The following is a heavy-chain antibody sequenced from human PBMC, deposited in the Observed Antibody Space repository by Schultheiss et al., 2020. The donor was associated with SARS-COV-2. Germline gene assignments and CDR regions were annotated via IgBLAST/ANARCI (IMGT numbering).Heavy chain of an antibody. Sequence: SETLSLTCTVSGGSISSGGYYWSWIRQHPGKGLEWIGYIYYSGSTYYNPSLKSRVTISVDTSKNQFSLKLSSVTAADTAVYYCARGTPSGDYEDWGQGTLVTVSS. D-gene: IGHD4-17*01. CDR2: IYYSGST. V-gene: IGHV4-31*03. J-gene: IGHJ4*02. CDR1: GGSISSGGYY. CDR3: ARGTPSGDYED.